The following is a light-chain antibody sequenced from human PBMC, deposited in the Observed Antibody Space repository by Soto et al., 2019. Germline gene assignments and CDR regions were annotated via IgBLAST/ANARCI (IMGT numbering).Light chain of an antibody. V-gene: IGKV1-6*01. J-gene: IGKJ2*01. CDR1: QDIRND. CDR3: LQDYTYPFT. CDR2: GAS. Sequence: AIQLTQSPSSLSSSVGYIVTITCRASQDIRNDLAWYQQKPGKPPKVLIYGASTLQSGVPSRFGGSRSGTDFTLTITSLQPEDFAAYYCLQDYTYPFTFGQGTKVDI.